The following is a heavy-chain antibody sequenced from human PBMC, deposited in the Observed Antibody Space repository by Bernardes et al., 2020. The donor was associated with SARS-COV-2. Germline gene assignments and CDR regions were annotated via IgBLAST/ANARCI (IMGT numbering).Heavy chain of an antibody. Sequence: GGSRRLSCAGSGFTFSTYSMTWVRQAPGKGLEWVAIIKKDGGDKYYLDSVRGRFTISRDNAKNSLNLQMNSLRADDTAVYYCARVRFLKWVPDVIDYWGQGTLVTVSS. CDR1: GFTFSTYS. J-gene: IGHJ4*02. CDR2: IKKDGGDK. V-gene: IGHV3-7*04. D-gene: IGHD3-3*01. CDR3: ARVRFLKWVPDVIDY.